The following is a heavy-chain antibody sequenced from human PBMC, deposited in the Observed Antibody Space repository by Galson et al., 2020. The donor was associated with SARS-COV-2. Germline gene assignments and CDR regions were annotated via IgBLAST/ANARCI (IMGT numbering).Heavy chain of an antibody. V-gene: IGHV3-9*01. Sequence: PGGSLRLSCAASGFTFDDYAMHWVRQAPGKGLEWVLGISWNSGSIGYADSVKGRFTISRDNAKNSLYLQMNSLRVEDTALYYCAKDDGQVGDYTSFDYWGQGTLVTVSS. CDR3: AKDDGQVGDYTSFDY. J-gene: IGHJ4*02. CDR1: GFTFDDYA. CDR2: ISWNSGSI. D-gene: IGHD4-17*01.